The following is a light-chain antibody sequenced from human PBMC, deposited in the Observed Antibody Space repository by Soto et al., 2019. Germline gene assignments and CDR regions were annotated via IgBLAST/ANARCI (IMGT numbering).Light chain of an antibody. CDR1: QSINSW. V-gene: IGKV1-5*03. CDR3: QLSQQRSSWPPIA. J-gene: IGKJ5*01. CDR2: KAS. Sequence: DIQMTQSPSSLSASVGDRVTITCRASQSINSWLAWYQQKPGKGPKLLIYKASNLESGVPSRFSGSGSGTDFTLSISSLEPEDFAVYYCQLSQQRSSWPPIAFGQGTRLEIK.